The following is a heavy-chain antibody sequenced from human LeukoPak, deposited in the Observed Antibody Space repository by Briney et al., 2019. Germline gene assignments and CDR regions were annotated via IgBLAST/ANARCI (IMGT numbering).Heavy chain of an antibody. V-gene: IGHV1-69*04. CDR2: IIPILGIA. CDR1: GGTFSSYA. CDR3: ASGGYSYGKALDY. J-gene: IGHJ4*02. D-gene: IGHD5-18*01. Sequence: SVKVSCKASGGTFSSYAISWVRQAPGQGLEWMGRIIPILGIANYAQKFQGRVTITADESTSTAYMELSSLRSEDTAVYYCASGGYSYGKALDYWGQGTLVTVSS.